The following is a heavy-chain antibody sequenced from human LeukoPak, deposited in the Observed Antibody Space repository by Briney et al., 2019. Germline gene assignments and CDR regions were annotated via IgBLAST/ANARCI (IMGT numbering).Heavy chain of an antibody. CDR1: GGSISSYY. J-gene: IGHJ6*02. V-gene: IGHV4-59*08. CDR3: ARGSGSYYAYGMDV. Sequence: SETLSLTCTVSGGSISSYYWSWIRQPPGKGLEWIGYIYYSGSTNYNPSLKSRVTISVDTSKNQFSLKLSSVTAADTAVYYCARGSGSYYAYGMDVWGQGTMVTVSS. CDR2: IYYSGST. D-gene: IGHD1-26*01.